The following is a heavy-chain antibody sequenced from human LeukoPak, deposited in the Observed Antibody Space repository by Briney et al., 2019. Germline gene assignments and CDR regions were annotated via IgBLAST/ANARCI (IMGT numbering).Heavy chain of an antibody. CDR2: ISWNSGSI. J-gene: IGHJ5*02. Sequence: GGSLRLSCAASGFTSDDYAMHWVRQAPGKGLEWVSGISWNSGSIGYTDSVKGRFTISRDNAKNSLYLQMNSLRAEDTALYYCAKGGLTTVTSNWFDPWGQGTLVTVSS. CDR3: AKGGLTTVTSNWFDP. V-gene: IGHV3-9*02. CDR1: GFTSDDYA. D-gene: IGHD4-17*01.